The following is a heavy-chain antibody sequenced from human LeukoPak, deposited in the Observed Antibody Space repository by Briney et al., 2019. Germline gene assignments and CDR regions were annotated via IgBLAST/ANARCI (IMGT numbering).Heavy chain of an antibody. CDR2: ISGSGGST. CDR1: GFTFSSNA. D-gene: IGHD1-26*01. J-gene: IGHJ4*02. CDR3: AKTPSGSYYPGYFDY. Sequence: GSLRLSCAASGFTFSSNALSWVRRAEGKGLEWVSAISGSGGSTYYAASAKGRFTISRDNSKNTLYLQMNSLRVEDTAVYYCAKTPSGSYYPGYFDYWGQGTLVTVSS. V-gene: IGHV3-23*01.